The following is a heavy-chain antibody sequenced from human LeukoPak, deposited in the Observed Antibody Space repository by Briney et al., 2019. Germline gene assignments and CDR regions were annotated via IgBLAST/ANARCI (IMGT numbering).Heavy chain of an antibody. V-gene: IGHV1-8*01. D-gene: IGHD5-12*01. CDR3: ARVMATDMYYFDY. Sequence: ASVKVSCKASGYTFTSYDINWVRQATGQGLEWTGWMNPNSGNTGYAQKFQGRVTMTRNTSISTAYMELSSLRSEDTAVYYCARVMATDMYYFDYWGQGTLVTVSS. CDR2: MNPNSGNT. CDR1: GYTFTSYD. J-gene: IGHJ4*02.